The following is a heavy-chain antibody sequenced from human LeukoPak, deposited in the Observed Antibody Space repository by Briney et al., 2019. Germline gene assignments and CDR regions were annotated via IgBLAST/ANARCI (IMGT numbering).Heavy chain of an antibody. V-gene: IGHV3-30*02. CDR1: GFTFSTYD. CDR3: ATPKADDYPFDY. D-gene: IGHD4-11*01. Sequence: PGGSLRLSCAASGFTFSTYDMHWVRQAPGKGLEWLAFIRYDGSYQYYADSVNGRFTISRDNSKNTLYLQMNSLRPEDTAVYYCATPKADDYPFDYWGQGSLVSVSS. J-gene: IGHJ4*02. CDR2: IRYDGSYQ.